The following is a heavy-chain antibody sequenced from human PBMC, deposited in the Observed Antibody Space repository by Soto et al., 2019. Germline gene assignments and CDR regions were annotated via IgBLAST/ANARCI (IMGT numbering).Heavy chain of an antibody. J-gene: IGHJ6*03. CDR1: GFTFSGSA. CDR2: IRSKPNNYAT. D-gene: IGHD3-3*01. V-gene: IGHV3-73*01. Sequence: EVQLVESGGGLVQPGGSLKLSCAASGFTFSGSAMHWVRHASGKGLEWVGRIRSKPNNYATAYGASVKGRFTISRDDSKNTAYRQMNSLNTEDTAVYYCSRQASDFWSGKPQYYMDVWGKGTTVTVSS. CDR3: SRQASDFWSGKPQYYMDV.